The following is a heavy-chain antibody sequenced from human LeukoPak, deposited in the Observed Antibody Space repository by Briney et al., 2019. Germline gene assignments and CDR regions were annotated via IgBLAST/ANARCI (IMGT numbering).Heavy chain of an antibody. CDR2: MFYSGYT. Sequence: SETLSLTCTVSGASISRTTYYWGWFRQPPGKGLEWIATMFYSGYTYYNPSLKSRVTISIDTSENQVSLKLSFVTAADTALYYCAKEPTGDKSFDSWGQGTLFTVSS. J-gene: IGHJ4*02. CDR3: AKEPTGDKSFDS. D-gene: IGHD7-27*01. CDR1: GASISRTTYY. V-gene: IGHV4-39*07.